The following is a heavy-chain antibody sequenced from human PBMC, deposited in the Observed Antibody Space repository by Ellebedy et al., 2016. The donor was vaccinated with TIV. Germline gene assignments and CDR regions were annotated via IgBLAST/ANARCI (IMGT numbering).Heavy chain of an antibody. CDR1: GFTFSSYW. CDR3: ARDRTEYSSSSRRYYYYGMDV. Sequence: GGSLRLXXAASGFTFSSYWMSWVRQAPGKGLEWVANIKQDGSEKYYVDSVKGRFTISRDNAKNSLYLQMDSLRAEDTAVYYCARDRTEYSSSSRRYYYYGMDVWGQGTTVTVSS. CDR2: IKQDGSEK. J-gene: IGHJ6*02. V-gene: IGHV3-7*03. D-gene: IGHD6-6*01.